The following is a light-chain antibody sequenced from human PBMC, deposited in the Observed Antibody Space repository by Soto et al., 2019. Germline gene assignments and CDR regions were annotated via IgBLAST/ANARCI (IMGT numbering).Light chain of an antibody. J-gene: IGKJ1*01. CDR3: QQSYNTPWT. V-gene: IGKV1-39*01. Sequence: DIQMTQSPSSLSASVGDRVTITCRASQSINSYLNWYQQKPGKAPKLLIYAASRLQSGVPSRFSGSGSGTDFTLTISSLQPGDFATYYCQQSYNTPWTFGQGTKVEIK. CDR2: AAS. CDR1: QSINSY.